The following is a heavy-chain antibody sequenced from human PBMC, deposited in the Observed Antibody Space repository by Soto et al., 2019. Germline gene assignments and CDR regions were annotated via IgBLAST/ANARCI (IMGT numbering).Heavy chain of an antibody. J-gene: IGHJ6*02. CDR3: ARDRHDGYYYYYYYGMDV. V-gene: IGHV4-31*03. CDR1: GGSISSGGYY. CDR2: IYYSGST. D-gene: IGHD3-22*01. Sequence: SETLSLTCTVSGGSISSGGYYWSWIRQHPGKGLEWIGYIYYSGSTYYNPSLKSRVTISVDTSKNQFSLKLSSVTAADTAAYYCARDRHDGYYYYYYYGMDVWGQGTTVTVS.